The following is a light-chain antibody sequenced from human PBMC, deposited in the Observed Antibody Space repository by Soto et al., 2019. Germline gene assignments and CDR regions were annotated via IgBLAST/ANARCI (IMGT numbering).Light chain of an antibody. CDR2: LNNDGSH. Sequence: QLVLTQSPSASASLGASVKLTCTLSSGHSSYAIAWHQKQPGKGPRYLMDLNNDGSHSKGDGIPDRFSGSSSGAERYLIISSLQSEDEADYYCQMWGTGFQVCGGGTKVNVL. CDR3: QMWGTGFQV. CDR1: SGHSSYA. V-gene: IGLV4-69*01. J-gene: IGLJ2*01.